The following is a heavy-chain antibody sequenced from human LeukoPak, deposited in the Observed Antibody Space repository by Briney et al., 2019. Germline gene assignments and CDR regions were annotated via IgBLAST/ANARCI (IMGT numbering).Heavy chain of an antibody. CDR3: ASWKSGWVLGYYYGMDV. Sequence: GGSLRLSCGVSGFTFSSSSMNWVRQAPGKGLEWVAVISYDGSNKYYADSVKGRFTISRDNSKNTLYLQMNSLRAEDTAVYYCASWKSGWVLGYYYGMDVWGQGTTVTVSS. D-gene: IGHD6-19*01. V-gene: IGHV3-30*03. CDR1: GFTFSSSS. J-gene: IGHJ6*02. CDR2: ISYDGSNK.